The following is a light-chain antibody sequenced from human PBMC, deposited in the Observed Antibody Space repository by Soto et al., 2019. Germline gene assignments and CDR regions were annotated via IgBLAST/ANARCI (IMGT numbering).Light chain of an antibody. J-gene: IGKJ4*01. Sequence: EIVLTQSPATLSLSPGERATLSCRASQSVNIYLAWYQQRPGQAPRLLIYDASNRAPGIPPRFSGSGSGTDFTLTISSLEPEDFAVYYCQQRSNWPLTFGGGTKVEV. CDR3: QQRSNWPLT. CDR2: DAS. CDR1: QSVNIY. V-gene: IGKV3-11*01.